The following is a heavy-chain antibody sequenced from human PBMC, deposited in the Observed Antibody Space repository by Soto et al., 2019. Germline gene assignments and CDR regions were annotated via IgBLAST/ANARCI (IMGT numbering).Heavy chain of an antibody. V-gene: IGHV4-59*01. CDR1: GGSISSYY. CDR3: VRMNYATRYFDY. Sequence: QVQLQESGPGLVKPSETLSLTCTVSGGSISSYYWSWIQQPPGKGLEWIGYIYYSGSTNYNPSLKSRVTISVDTSKNQFSLKLSSVTAADTAVYYCVRMNYATRYFDYWGQGTLVTVSS. D-gene: IGHD1-7*01. CDR2: IYYSGST. J-gene: IGHJ4*02.